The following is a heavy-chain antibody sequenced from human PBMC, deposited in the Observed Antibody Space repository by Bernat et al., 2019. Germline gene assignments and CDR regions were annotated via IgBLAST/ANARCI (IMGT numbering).Heavy chain of an antibody. J-gene: IGHJ4*02. CDR1: GFTVSSYY. CDR3: ARDPYSTGYFDF. Sequence: EVQLVGTGGGLIQPGGSLRLSCSASGFTVSSYYMNWVRQAPGKGLEWVSIILGGGSTFYTDSVKGRFTISRDSSRNTLYLQMNSLRAEDTAVYYCARDPYSTGYFDFWGQGILVTVSS. V-gene: IGHV3-53*02. D-gene: IGHD6-19*01. CDR2: ILGGGST.